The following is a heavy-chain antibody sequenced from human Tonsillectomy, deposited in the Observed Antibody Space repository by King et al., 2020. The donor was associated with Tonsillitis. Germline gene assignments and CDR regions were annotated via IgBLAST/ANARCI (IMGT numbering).Heavy chain of an antibody. J-gene: IGHJ4*02. CDR2: IYYSGST. CDR1: GGSINSYY. CDR3: ARRGSGWSHFDY. Sequence: QLQESGPGLVKPSETLSLTCTVSGGSINSYYWSWIRQPPGEGLEWIGYIYYSGSTNYNPSLKSRVSISVDTAKNQFSLTLTSVTAADTAVYYCARRGSGWSHFDYWGQGTLVTVSS. V-gene: IGHV4-59*01. D-gene: IGHD6-13*01.